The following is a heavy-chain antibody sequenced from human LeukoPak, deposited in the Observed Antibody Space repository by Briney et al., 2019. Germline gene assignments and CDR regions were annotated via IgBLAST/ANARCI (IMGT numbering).Heavy chain of an antibody. J-gene: IGHJ4*02. D-gene: IGHD1-26*01. Sequence: ASVKVSCRASGGTFSSYAISWVRQAPGQGLEWMGGIIPIFGTANYAQKFQGRVTITTDESTSTAYMELSSLRSEDTAVYYCARDYGEWGRYYFDYWGQGTLVTVSS. V-gene: IGHV1-69*05. CDR3: ARDYGEWGRYYFDY. CDR1: GGTFSSYA. CDR2: IIPIFGTA.